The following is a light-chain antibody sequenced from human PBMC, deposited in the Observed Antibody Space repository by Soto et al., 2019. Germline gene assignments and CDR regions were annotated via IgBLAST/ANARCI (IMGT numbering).Light chain of an antibody. V-gene: IGKV3-20*01. J-gene: IGKJ1*01. Sequence: EIVLTQSPGTLSLSPGERATLSCRASQFLSSVCLAWYQQRPGQAPRLLIYGASIRATGIPDRFSGSGSGTDFTLTISRLEPEDFTVYYCQQYGSPTWTFGQGTKVDI. CDR3: QQYGSPTWT. CDR1: QFLSSVC. CDR2: GAS.